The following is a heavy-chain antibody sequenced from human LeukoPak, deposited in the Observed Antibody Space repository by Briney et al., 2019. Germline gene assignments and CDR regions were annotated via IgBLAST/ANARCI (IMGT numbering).Heavy chain of an antibody. D-gene: IGHD3-3*01. J-gene: IGHJ3*02. CDR1: GFTFDDYA. CDR3: AKGPSGLGAFDI. Sequence: GRSLRLSCAASGFTFDDYAMHWVRQAPGKGLEWVSGISWNSGSIGYADSVKGRFTISRDNAKNSLYLQMNSLRAEDTALYYCAKGPSGLGAFDIWGQGTMATVSS. CDR2: ISWNSGSI. V-gene: IGHV3-9*01.